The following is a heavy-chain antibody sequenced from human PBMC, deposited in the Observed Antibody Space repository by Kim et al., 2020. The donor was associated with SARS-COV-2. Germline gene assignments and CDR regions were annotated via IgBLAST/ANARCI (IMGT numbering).Heavy chain of an antibody. D-gene: IGHD2-21*02. Sequence: YEADSVKGRFNIARDNGKKTLYMQMNSLRAEDTAVYYCAKDLRVVTPLDYWGQGTLVTVSS. J-gene: IGHJ4*02. CDR3: AKDLRVVTPLDY. V-gene: IGHV3-23*01.